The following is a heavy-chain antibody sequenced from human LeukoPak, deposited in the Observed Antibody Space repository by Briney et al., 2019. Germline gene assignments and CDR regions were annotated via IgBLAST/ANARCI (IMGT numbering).Heavy chain of an antibody. V-gene: IGHV3-7*05. J-gene: IGHJ5*02. Sequence: PGGSLRLSCAASGFTFSNSWMSWVRQAPGKGLEWVANIKEDGSVKYYVDSVKGRFTISRDNAKNSLYLQMNSLRVEDRAVYYCARGSGWLDPWGQGTLVTVFS. CDR3: ARGSGWLDP. CDR2: IKEDGSVK. D-gene: IGHD1-26*01. CDR1: GFTFSNSW.